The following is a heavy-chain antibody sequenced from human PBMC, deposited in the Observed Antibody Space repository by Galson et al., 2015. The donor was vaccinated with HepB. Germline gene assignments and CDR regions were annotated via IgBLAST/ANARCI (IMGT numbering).Heavy chain of an antibody. D-gene: IGHD3-9*01. V-gene: IGHV3-48*01. CDR3: ARDRLVSGSAFDI. Sequence: SLRLSCAASGFTFSSYSMNWVRQAPGKGLEWVSYISSSSSTIYYADSVKSRFAISRDNAKNSLYLQMNSLRAEDTAVYYCARDRLVSGSAFDIWGQGTMVTVSS. J-gene: IGHJ3*02. CDR2: ISSSSSTI. CDR1: GFTFSSYS.